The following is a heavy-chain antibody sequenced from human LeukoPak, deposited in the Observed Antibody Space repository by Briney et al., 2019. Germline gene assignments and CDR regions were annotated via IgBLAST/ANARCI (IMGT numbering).Heavy chain of an antibody. CDR3: AKDLGTRSVYYYGMDV. J-gene: IGHJ6*02. Sequence: GSLRLSCAASGFSFRSYGMHWVRQAPGKGLEWVSAISGSGGSTYYADSVKGRFTISRDNSKNTLYLQMNSLRAEDTAVYYCAKDLGTRSVYYYGMDVWGQGTTVTVSS. V-gene: IGHV3-23*01. CDR2: ISGSGGST. CDR1: GFSFRSYG. D-gene: IGHD1-14*01.